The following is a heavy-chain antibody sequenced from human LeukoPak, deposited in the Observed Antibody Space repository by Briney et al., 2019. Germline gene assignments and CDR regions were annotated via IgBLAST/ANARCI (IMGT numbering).Heavy chain of an antibody. V-gene: IGHV3-21*01. CDR1: GFTFSSYE. J-gene: IGHJ5*02. D-gene: IGHD5-12*01. CDR2: ISSSSSYI. CDR3: ARDRSGYLGVLDP. Sequence: GGSLRLSCAASGFTFSSYEMNWVRQAPGKGLEWVSSISSSSSYIYYADSVKGRFTISRDNAKNSLYLQMNSLRAEDTAVYYCARDRSGYLGVLDPWGQGTLATVSS.